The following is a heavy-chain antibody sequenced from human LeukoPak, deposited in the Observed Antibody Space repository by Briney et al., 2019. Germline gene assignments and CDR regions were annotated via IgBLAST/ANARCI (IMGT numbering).Heavy chain of an antibody. CDR2: ISAYNGNT. V-gene: IGHV1-18*04. D-gene: IGHD6-13*01. CDR3: ARLSGYSSSWLGDY. CDR1: GYTFTGYY. Sequence: ASVKVSCKASGYTFTGYYMHWVRQAPGQGLEWMGWISAYNGNTNYAQKLQGRVTMTTDTSTSTAYMELRSLRSDDTAVYYCARLSGYSSSWLGDYWGQGTLVTVSS. J-gene: IGHJ4*02.